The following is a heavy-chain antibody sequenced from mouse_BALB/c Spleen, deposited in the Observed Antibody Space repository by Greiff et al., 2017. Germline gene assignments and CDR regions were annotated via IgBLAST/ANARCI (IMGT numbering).Heavy chain of an antibody. CDR1: GFAFSSYD. CDR2: ISSGGGRT. J-gene: IGHJ2*01. Sequence: DVKLVESGGGLVKPGGSLKLSCAASGFAFSSYDMSWVRQTPEKRLEWVAYISSGGGRTYYPDTVKGRFTISRDNAKNTLYLQMSSLKSEDTAMYYCARRPDGYYAFDYWGQGTTLTVSS. V-gene: IGHV5-12-1*01. CDR3: ARRPDGYYAFDY. D-gene: IGHD2-3*01.